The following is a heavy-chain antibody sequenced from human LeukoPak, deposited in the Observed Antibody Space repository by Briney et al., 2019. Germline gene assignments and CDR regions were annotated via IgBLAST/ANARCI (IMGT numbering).Heavy chain of an antibody. J-gene: IGHJ4*02. V-gene: IGHV4-59*08. CDR2: IYYSGST. CDR3: AGGAIWFGELLPTFDY. CDR1: GGSISSYY. D-gene: IGHD3-10*01. Sequence: SETLSLTCTVSGGSISSYYWSWIRQPPGKGLEWIGYIYYSGSTNYNPSLKSRVTISVDTSKNQFSLKLSSVTAADTAVYYWAGGAIWFGELLPTFDYWGQGTLVTVSS.